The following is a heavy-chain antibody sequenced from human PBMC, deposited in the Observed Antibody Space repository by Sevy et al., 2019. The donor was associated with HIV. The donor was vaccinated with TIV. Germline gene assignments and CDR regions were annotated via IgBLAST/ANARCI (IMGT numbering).Heavy chain of an antibody. CDR1: GYTFTSYT. CDR3: ARDTREKSFDY. Sequence: ASVKVSCKAFGYTFTSYTISWVRQAPGQGLEWMGWINTYNGNTNRAHKVQGRVTLTTDTASTAYPELRSLRYEDTAVYYCARDTREKSFDYWGQGTVVTVSS. V-gene: IGHV1-18*01. J-gene: IGHJ4*02. CDR2: INTYNGNT.